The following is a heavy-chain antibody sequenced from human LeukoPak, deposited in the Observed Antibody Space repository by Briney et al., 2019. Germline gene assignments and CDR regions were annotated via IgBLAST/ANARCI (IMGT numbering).Heavy chain of an antibody. D-gene: IGHD3-10*01. Sequence: KPSETLSLTCPFSCGSISSYYWSWIRQPPGKGLEWIGYIYYSGSTNYNPSLKSRVTISVDTSKNQFSLKLSSVTAADTAVYYCAREIYYYGSGSYLDYWGQGTLVTVSS. CDR1: CGSISSYY. J-gene: IGHJ4*02. V-gene: IGHV4-59*01. CDR2: IYYSGST. CDR3: AREIYYYGSGSYLDY.